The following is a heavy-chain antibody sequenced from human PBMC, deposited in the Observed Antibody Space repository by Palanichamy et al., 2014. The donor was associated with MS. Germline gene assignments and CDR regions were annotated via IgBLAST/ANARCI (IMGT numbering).Heavy chain of an antibody. CDR1: GYTFTDYH. D-gene: IGHD3-22*01. CDR2: INPKSGDT. Sequence: QVQLVQSGAEVKKPGTSVKVSCKAFGYTFTDYHIHWVRQAPGQGLEWMGWINPKSGDTNYAQKYKGRVTLTRDTSISAAYMEMRRLRSDDTAVYYCAKDRYVTQYSYGYSDNWGQGTLVTVSS. CDR3: AKDRYVTQYSYGYSDN. J-gene: IGHJ4*02. V-gene: IGHV1-2*02.